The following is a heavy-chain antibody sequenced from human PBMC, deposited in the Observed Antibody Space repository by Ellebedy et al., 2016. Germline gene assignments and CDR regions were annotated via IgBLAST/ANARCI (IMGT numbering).Heavy chain of an antibody. CDR1: GYPFISYA. V-gene: IGHV1-3*01. Sequence: ASVKVSXKASGYPFISYAIHWVRQAPGQRPEWMGWLNAGSGNTMYAQTLQGRVTFSSDTSAATAYMELSRLTSEDTAVYYCMIVSVAVPYWGQGTPVAVSS. CDR3: MIVSVAVPY. CDR2: LNAGSGNT. J-gene: IGHJ4*02. D-gene: IGHD6-19*01.